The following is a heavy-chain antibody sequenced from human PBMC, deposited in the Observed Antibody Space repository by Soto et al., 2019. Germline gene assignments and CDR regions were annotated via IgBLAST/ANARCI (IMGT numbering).Heavy chain of an antibody. CDR1: GFTFSNYG. V-gene: IGHV3-33*01. CDR3: ARDDEYSGNGMDV. J-gene: IGHJ6*02. Sequence: QVQLVESGGGVVQPGRSLRLSCEASGFTFSNYGMHWVRQAPGKGLEWVAVILNDGSNRYHADSVKDRFTISRVNSKNMLYLQMNSLRAEDTAVYYCARDDEYSGNGMDVWGQGTTVTVS. CDR2: ILNDGSNR. D-gene: IGHD3-10*01.